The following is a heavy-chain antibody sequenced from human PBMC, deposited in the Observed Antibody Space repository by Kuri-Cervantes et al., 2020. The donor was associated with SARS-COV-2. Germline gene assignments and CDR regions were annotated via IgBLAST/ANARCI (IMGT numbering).Heavy chain of an antibody. Sequence: LSLTCAASGFTFSSYGMHWVRQAPGKGLEWVAFIRYDGSNKYYADSVKGRFTISRDNSKNTLYLQMNSLRAEDTAVYYCARTPDYGDYPGWFDPWGQGTVVTVSS. CDR1: GFTFSSYG. J-gene: IGHJ5*02. CDR3: ARTPDYGDYPGWFDP. D-gene: IGHD4-17*01. CDR2: IRYDGSNK. V-gene: IGHV3-30*02.